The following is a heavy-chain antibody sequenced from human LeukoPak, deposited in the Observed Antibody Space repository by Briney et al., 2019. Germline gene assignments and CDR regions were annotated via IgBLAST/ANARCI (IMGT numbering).Heavy chain of an antibody. CDR1: GGTFSSYA. D-gene: IGHD6-13*01. Sequence: SVKVSCKASGGTFSSYAISWVRQAPGQGLEWKGRIIPIFGTANYAQKFQGRVTITTDESTSTAYMELSSLRSEDTAVYYCARDHVLGSSSWYIAFDIWGQGTMVTVSS. CDR3: ARDHVLGSSSWYIAFDI. V-gene: IGHV1-69*05. CDR2: IIPIFGTA. J-gene: IGHJ3*02.